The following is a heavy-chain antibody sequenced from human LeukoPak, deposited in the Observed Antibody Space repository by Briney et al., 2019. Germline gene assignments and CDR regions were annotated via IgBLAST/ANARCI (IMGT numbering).Heavy chain of an antibody. CDR2: ISSSSSYI. CDR1: GFTFSSYS. CDR3: AREEPYYYDSSGYYPARGAFDI. J-gene: IGHJ3*02. Sequence: GGSLRLSCAASGFTFSSYSMNWVRQAPGKGLEWVSSISSSSSYIYYADSVKGRFTISRDNAKNSLYLQMNSLRAEDAAVYYCAREEPYYYDSSGYYPARGAFDIWGQGTMVTVSS. V-gene: IGHV3-21*01. D-gene: IGHD3-22*01.